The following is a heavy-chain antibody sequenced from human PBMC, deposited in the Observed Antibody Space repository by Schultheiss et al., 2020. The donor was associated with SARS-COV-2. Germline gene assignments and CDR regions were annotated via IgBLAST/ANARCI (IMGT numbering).Heavy chain of an antibody. J-gene: IGHJ5*01. CDR2: ISSSGSTI. CDR3: ARGEGSIGWFHF. Sequence: GGSLRLSCAASGFTFSAHSMNWVRQAPGKGLEWVSYISSSGSTIYYADSVKGRFTISRDNARNSVYLQMNNLRAEDTAVYYCARGEGSIGWFHFWGQGSLVTVSS. V-gene: IGHV3-48*04. CDR1: GFTFSAHS. D-gene: IGHD3-3*02.